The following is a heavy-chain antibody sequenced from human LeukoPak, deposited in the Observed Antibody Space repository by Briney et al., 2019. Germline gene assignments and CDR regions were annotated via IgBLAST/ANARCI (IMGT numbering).Heavy chain of an antibody. J-gene: IGHJ3*02. D-gene: IGHD3-3*01. V-gene: IGHV1-69*01. CDR1: GGTFSSYA. Sequence: SVKVSCKASGGTFSSYAISWVRQAPGQGLEWMGGIIPIFGTANYAQKFQGRVTITADESTSTAYMELSSLRSEDTAVYYCAREKPETTIFGVPAIWGQGTMVTDSS. CDR2: IIPIFGTA. CDR3: AREKPETTIFGVPAI.